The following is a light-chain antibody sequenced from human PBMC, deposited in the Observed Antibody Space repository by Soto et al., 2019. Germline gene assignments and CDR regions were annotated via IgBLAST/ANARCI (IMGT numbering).Light chain of an antibody. CDR2: AAS. V-gene: IGKV3-15*01. Sequence: EIVMTQSPATLSVSPGERATPSCRASQAVSSNLAWYQQKPGQAPRLLIYAASTRAAGIPDRFSGSGSGTGFTLTITSLQSEDFAVYYCQHYNNWPFTFGPGTKVDIK. CDR1: QAVSSN. CDR3: QHYNNWPFT. J-gene: IGKJ3*01.